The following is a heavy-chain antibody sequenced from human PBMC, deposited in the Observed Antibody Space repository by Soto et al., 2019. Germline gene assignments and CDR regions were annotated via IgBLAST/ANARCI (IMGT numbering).Heavy chain of an antibody. V-gene: IGHV4-34*01. CDR3: ARGQSVRYFDWPKGYYYGMDV. CDR1: GGSFSGYY. Sequence: QVQLQQWGAGLLKPSETLSLTCAVYGGSFSGYYWSWIRQPPGKGLECIGEINHSGSTNYNPSLKSRVTISVDTSKNQFSLKLSSVTAADTAVYYCARGQSVRYFDWPKGYYYGMDVWGQGTTVTVSS. D-gene: IGHD3-9*01. J-gene: IGHJ6*02. CDR2: INHSGST.